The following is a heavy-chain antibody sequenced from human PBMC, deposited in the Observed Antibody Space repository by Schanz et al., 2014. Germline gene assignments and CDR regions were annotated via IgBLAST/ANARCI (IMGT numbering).Heavy chain of an antibody. Sequence: VQLVESGGGLVQPGGSLRLSCGASGFTFSSYSMNWVRQSPGTGLEWIGEMHHSGGTNYNPSLKSRVTISLDVSKNQFSLRLNSVTAADTAVYYCARSVGMVRRYFDSWGQGNLVTVSS. CDR1: GFTFSSYSM. CDR2: MHHSGGT. J-gene: IGHJ4*02. D-gene: IGHD5-18*01. CDR3: ARSVGMVRRYFDS. V-gene: IGHV4-4*02.